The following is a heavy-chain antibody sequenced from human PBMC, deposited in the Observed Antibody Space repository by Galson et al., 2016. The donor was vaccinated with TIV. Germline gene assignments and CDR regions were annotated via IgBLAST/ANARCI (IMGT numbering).Heavy chain of an antibody. Sequence: SVKVSCKASGYTFTIYAMHWVRQAPGQRLEWMGWINAGNGNTKYSQRFQGRVTITRDTSASTAYMELSSLRSEDTAVYYCARPPYCGGDCYKHDSWGQGTLVAVSS. J-gene: IGHJ4*02. CDR3: ARPPYCGGDCYKHDS. D-gene: IGHD2-21*01. CDR2: INAGNGNT. CDR1: GYTFTIYA. V-gene: IGHV1-3*01.